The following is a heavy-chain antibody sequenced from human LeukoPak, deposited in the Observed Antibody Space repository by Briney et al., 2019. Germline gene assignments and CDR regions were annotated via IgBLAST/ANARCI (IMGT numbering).Heavy chain of an antibody. V-gene: IGHV3-23*01. CDR3: AKSNCSSTGCFYYYYGMDV. CDR1: GFTFSSYA. D-gene: IGHD2-2*01. J-gene: IGHJ6*02. CDR2: ISGSGGST. Sequence: PGGSLRLSCAASGFTFSSYAMSWVRQAPGKGLEWVSAISGSGGSTYYADSVKGRFTISRDNSKNTLYLQMNSLRAEDTAVYYCAKSNCSSTGCFYYYYGMDVWGQGTTVTVSS.